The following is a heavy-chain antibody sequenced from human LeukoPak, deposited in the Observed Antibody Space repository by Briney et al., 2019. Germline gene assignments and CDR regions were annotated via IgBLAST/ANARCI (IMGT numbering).Heavy chain of an antibody. CDR3: ARAQYYYDSSGYYLFDY. Sequence: GGSLRLSCVASGFTFSSYSMNWVRQAPGKGLEWVSSISSRRSYIYYADSVKGRFTISRDNAKNSLYLQMNSLRAEDTAVYYCARAQYYYDSSGYYLFDYWGQGTLVTVSS. CDR1: GFTFSSYS. D-gene: IGHD3-22*01. CDR2: ISSRRSYI. J-gene: IGHJ4*02. V-gene: IGHV3-21*04.